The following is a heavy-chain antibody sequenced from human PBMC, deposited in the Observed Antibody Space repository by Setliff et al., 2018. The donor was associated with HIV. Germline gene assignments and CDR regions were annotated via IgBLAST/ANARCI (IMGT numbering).Heavy chain of an antibody. CDR1: GGSISSYY. J-gene: IGHJ6*03. V-gene: IGHV4-4*07. D-gene: IGHD3-10*01. CDR3: ARDRRITMVRGVMKYYYMDV. CDR2: IYTSGST. Sequence: SETLSLTCTVSGGSISSYYWSWIRQPAGKGLEWIGRIYTSGSTYYDPSLKSRVTISVDTSKNQFSLKLSSVTAADTAVYYCARDRRITMVRGVMKYYYMDVWGKGTTVTVSS.